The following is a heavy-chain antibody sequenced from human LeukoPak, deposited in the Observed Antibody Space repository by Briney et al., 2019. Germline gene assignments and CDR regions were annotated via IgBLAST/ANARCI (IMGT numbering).Heavy chain of an antibody. J-gene: IGHJ6*02. CDR1: GFTVSSNY. V-gene: IGHV3-53*01. Sequence: PGGSLRLSCAASGFTVSSNYMSWVRQAPGKGLEWVSVIYSGGSTYYADSVKGRFTISRDNSKNTLCLQMNSLRAEDTAVYYCASRSEEDYYYYYGMDVWGQGTTVTVSS. CDR2: IYSGGST. D-gene: IGHD3-3*01. CDR3: ASRSEEDYYYYYGMDV.